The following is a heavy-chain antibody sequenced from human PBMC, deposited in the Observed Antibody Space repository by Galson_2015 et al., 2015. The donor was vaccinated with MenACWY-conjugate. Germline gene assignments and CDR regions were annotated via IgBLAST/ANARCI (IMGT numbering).Heavy chain of an antibody. D-gene: IGHD2-15*01. J-gene: IGHJ6*02. V-gene: IGHV1-18*01. CDR3: ARDGSCSGGSCYSETYYYYGMDV. CDR1: GYTFTSYG. CDR2: ISAYNGNT. Sequence: SVKVSCKASGYTFTSYGISWVRQAPGQGLEWMGWISAYNGNTNYAQKLQGRVTMTTDTSTSTAYMELRSLRSDDTAVYYCARDGSCSGGSCYSETYYYYGMDVWGQGTTVTVSS.